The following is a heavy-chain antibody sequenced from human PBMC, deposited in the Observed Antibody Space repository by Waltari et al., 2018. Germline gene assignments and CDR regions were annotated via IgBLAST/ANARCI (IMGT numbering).Heavy chain of an antibody. V-gene: IGHV4-39*01. CDR1: GGSISSSSYY. D-gene: IGHD2-8*01. CDR2: IDYSGTT. Sequence: QLQLQESGPGLVKPSETLSLTCTVSGGSISSSSYYWGWIRQPPGKGLEWIGSIDYSGTTYYNPSLKSRVTISVDTSKNQFSLKLSSVTAADTAVYYCARHPAMTIMLWYFDLWGRGTLVTVSS. CDR3: ARHPAMTIMLWYFDL. J-gene: IGHJ2*01.